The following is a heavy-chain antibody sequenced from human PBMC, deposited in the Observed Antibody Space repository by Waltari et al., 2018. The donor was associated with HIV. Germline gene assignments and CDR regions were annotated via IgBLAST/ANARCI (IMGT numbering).Heavy chain of an antibody. J-gene: IGHJ3*01. D-gene: IGHD3-22*01. V-gene: IGHV3-7*03. CDR3: TRGAIYSSGPFDAFDV. CDR1: GFNFGNYW. CDR2: VKEDGTEE. Sequence: VESGGGVAQPGESRTLSCRGSGFNFGNYWMSWVRQPPGKGLEWLANVKEDGTEEYYLESMKGRFTIYRENDKSTMYLQMDNLRVDDTAMYHCTRGAIYSSGPFDAFDVWGPGTSVVVSS.